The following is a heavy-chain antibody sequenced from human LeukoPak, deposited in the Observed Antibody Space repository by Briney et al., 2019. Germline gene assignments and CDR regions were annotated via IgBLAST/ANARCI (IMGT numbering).Heavy chain of an antibody. V-gene: IGHV3-30*04. CDR1: GFTFSSYA. D-gene: IGHD2-2*01. CDR2: ISYDGSNK. Sequence: PGRSLRLSCAVSGFTFSSYAMHWVRQAPGKGLEWVTVISYDGSNKYYADSVKGRFTISRDNAKNSLYLQMNSLRAEDTAVYYCATTLFDIVVVPAAPFDYWGQGTLVTVSS. CDR3: ATTLFDIVVVPAAPFDY. J-gene: IGHJ4*02.